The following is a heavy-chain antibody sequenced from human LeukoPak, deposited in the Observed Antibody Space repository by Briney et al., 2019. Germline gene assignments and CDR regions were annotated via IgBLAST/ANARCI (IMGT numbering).Heavy chain of an antibody. CDR1: GGSISSYY. J-gene: IGHJ4*02. CDR3: ARSYGSGSYYYFDY. D-gene: IGHD3-10*01. CDR2: IFTSGST. Sequence: SETLSLTCTVSGGSISSYYWSWIRQPAGKGLEWIGRIFTSGSTNYNPSLKSRVTMLVDTSKNQFSLKLSSVTAADTAVYYCARSYGSGSYYYFDYWGQGTLVTVSS. V-gene: IGHV4-4*07.